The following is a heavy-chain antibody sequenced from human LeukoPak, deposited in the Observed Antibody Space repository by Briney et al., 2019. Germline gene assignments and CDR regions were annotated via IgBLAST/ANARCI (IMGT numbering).Heavy chain of an antibody. J-gene: IGHJ5*02. Sequence: KAGGSLRLSWAASGFTFSDYYMSCIRQAPGKGLEWVSYISSSGSTIYYADSVKGRFTISRDNAKNSLYLQMNSLRAEDTAVYYCASVPIGVFDWPQPWGQGTLVTVSS. D-gene: IGHD3-9*01. CDR1: GFTFSDYY. CDR2: ISSSGSTI. V-gene: IGHV3-11*04. CDR3: ASVPIGVFDWPQP.